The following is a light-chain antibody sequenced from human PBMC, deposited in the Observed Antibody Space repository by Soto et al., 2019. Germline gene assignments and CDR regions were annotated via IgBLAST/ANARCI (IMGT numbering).Light chain of an antibody. V-gene: IGKV3-20*01. Sequence: IVLMHSPGTLSLSPGERSTLSLMASQTLRRTYIAWYQQKPGQAPRVLIYGASKRATGIPDRFSGSGSGTDFSLTISRLEPEDFAVYYCHQYDNAPQTYGQGTKVDIK. CDR3: HQYDNAPQT. CDR1: QTLRRTY. J-gene: IGKJ2*01. CDR2: GAS.